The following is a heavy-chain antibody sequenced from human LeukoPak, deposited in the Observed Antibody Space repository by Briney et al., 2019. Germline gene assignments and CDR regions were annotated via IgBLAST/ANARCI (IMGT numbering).Heavy chain of an antibody. CDR1: GFTFDDFT. D-gene: IGHD2-21*01. J-gene: IGHJ3*01. CDR2: ISWDSSST. CDR3: AKDGRQGAYDV. Sequence: GGSLRLSCVASGFTFDDFTMHWVRQRPGKGLEWVSLISWDSSSTYFTDSVKGRFTISRDNTKNSLYLQMNSLTTEDTAFYYCAKDGRQGAYDVWGQGTLVTVS. V-gene: IGHV3-43*01.